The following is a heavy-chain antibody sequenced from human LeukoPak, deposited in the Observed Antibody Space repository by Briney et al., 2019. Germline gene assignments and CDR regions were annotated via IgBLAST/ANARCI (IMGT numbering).Heavy chain of an antibody. CDR2: IYYSGST. J-gene: IGHJ4*02. CDR1: GGSISSGDYY. Sequence: SETLSLTCTVSGGSISSGDYYWSWLRQPPGKGLEWIGYIYYSGSTYYNPSLKSRVTISVDTSKNQFSLKLSSVTAADTAVYYCARAPWGDYVDYWGQGTLVTVSS. CDR3: ARAPWGDYVDY. V-gene: IGHV4-30-4*01. D-gene: IGHD3-16*01.